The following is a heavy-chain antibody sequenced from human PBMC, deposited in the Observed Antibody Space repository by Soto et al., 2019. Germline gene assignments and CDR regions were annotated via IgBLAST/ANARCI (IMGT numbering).Heavy chain of an antibody. D-gene: IGHD3-10*01. CDR2: IVVGSGNT. Sequence: VASVKVSCKASGFTFTSSAVQWVRQARGQRLEWIGWIVVGSGNTNYAQKFQERVTITRDMSTSTAYMELSSLRSEDTAVYYCAATRGLWFGESHNWFDPWGQGTLVTVSS. J-gene: IGHJ5*02. CDR1: GFTFTSSA. V-gene: IGHV1-58*01. CDR3: AATRGLWFGESHNWFDP.